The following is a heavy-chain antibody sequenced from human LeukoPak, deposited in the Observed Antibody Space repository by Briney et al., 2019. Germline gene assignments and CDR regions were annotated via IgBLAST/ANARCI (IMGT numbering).Heavy chain of an antibody. CDR3: AREPFWSGYLYDAFDI. D-gene: IGHD3-3*01. J-gene: IGHJ3*02. CDR1: GFTFSSYS. V-gene: IGHV3-21*01. Sequence: GGSLRLSCAASGFTFSSYSMNWVRQAPGKGLEWVSSISSSSSYIYYADSVKGRFTISRGNAKNSLYLQMNSLRAEDTAVYYCAREPFWSGYLYDAFDIWGQGTMVTVSS. CDR2: ISSSSSYI.